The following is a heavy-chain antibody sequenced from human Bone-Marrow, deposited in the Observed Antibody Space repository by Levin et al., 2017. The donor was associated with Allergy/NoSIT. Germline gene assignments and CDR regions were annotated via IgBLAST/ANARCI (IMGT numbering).Heavy chain of an antibody. CDR3: AKEASVMTANYFDY. Sequence: SCAASGFTFSSYGMQWVRQPPGKGLEWVAVISYDGSTKYYADSVKGRFTISRDNSKNTLDLQMSSLRAEDTAVYYCAKEASVMTANYFDYWGQGTLVTVSS. CDR1: GFTFSSYG. D-gene: IGHD2-21*02. CDR2: ISYDGSTK. V-gene: IGHV3-30*18. J-gene: IGHJ4*02.